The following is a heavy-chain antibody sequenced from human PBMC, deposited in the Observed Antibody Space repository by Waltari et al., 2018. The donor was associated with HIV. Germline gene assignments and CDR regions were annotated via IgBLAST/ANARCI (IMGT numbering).Heavy chain of an antibody. CDR1: GFTFTQYT. J-gene: IGHJ4*02. CDR3: VRDDPGYEPIDY. Sequence: VRLMESGGGLVEPGGSLTISCAASGFTFTQYTMKWIRHIPGKGLAWLSSISRDNRESYFIDSIKGRFTISRDNASNSVFLHMDRLRVDDTARYFCVRDDPGYEPIDYWGRGTLVTVSS. D-gene: IGHD2-2*01. V-gene: IGHV3-21*02. CDR2: ISRDNRES.